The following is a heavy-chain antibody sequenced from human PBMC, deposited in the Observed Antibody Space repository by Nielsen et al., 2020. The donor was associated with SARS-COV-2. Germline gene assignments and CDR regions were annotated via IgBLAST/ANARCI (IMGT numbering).Heavy chain of an antibody. D-gene: IGHD3-22*01. CDR3: ASDSSGYYYVSGFDAFDI. J-gene: IGHJ3*02. CDR2: INTSDGST. CDR1: GYTFTNYY. V-gene: IGHV1-46*01. Sequence: ASVKVSCKASGYTFTNYYMHWVRQAPGQGLEWMGIINTSDGSTTYAQKFQGRVTMTRDTSTSTVYMELSSLRSEDTAVYYCASDSSGYYYVSGFDAFDIWGQGTMVTVSS.